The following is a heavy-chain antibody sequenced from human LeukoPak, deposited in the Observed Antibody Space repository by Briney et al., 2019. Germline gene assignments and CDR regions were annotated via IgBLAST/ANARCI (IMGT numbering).Heavy chain of an antibody. CDR1: GFSFNNYA. J-gene: IGHJ4*02. Sequence: GGSLRLSCAASGFSFNNYAMSWVRQAPGKGLEWVSAISGSGGTTHYADSVKGRFTISRDNSKNTLYLQLNSVRAEDTAIYYCAKAGPVVRGFIGYYWGQGTLVTVSS. CDR2: ISGSGGTT. V-gene: IGHV3-23*01. D-gene: IGHD3-10*01. CDR3: AKAGPVVRGFIGYY.